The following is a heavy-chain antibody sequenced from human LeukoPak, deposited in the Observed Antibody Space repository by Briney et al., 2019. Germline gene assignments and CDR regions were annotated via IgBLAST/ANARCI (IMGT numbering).Heavy chain of an antibody. CDR3: ARGRDGYSYYFDY. V-gene: IGHV3-7*04. Sequence: GGSLRLSCAASGFTFSSYWMSWARRAPGKGLEWVANIKQDGSEKYYVDSVKGRFIISRDNAKNSLYLQMNSLRAEDTAVYYCARGRDGYSYYFDYWGQGTLVTVSS. J-gene: IGHJ4*02. CDR1: GFTFSSYW. D-gene: IGHD5-24*01. CDR2: IKQDGSEK.